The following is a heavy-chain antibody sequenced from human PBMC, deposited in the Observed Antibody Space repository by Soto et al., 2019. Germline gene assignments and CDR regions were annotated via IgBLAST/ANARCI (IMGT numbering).Heavy chain of an antibody. CDR2: ISYDGSNK. J-gene: IGHJ4*02. CDR3: AKVHLDFRMEEYYFDY. V-gene: IGHV3-30*18. D-gene: IGHD1-1*01. Sequence: GGSLRLSCAASGFTFSSYGMHWVRQAPGKGLEWVAVISYDGSNKYYADSVKGRFTISRDNSKNTLYLQMNSLRAEDTALYYCAKVHLDFRMEEYYFDYWGQGTLVTVSS. CDR1: GFTFSSYG.